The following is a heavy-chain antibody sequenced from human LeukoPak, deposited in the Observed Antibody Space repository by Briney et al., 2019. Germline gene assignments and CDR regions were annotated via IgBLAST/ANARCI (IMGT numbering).Heavy chain of an antibody. CDR2: ISGSGGST. CDR1: GFTFSSYA. D-gene: IGHD1-26*01. Sequence: PGGSLRLSCAASGFTFSSYAMSWVRQAPGKGLEWVSAISGSGGSTYYADSVKGRFTISRDNSKHTPYLQMNSLRAEDTAVYYCAKDPVGATTASIFFDYWGQGTLVTVSS. CDR3: AKDPVGATTASIFFDY. J-gene: IGHJ4*02. V-gene: IGHV3-23*01.